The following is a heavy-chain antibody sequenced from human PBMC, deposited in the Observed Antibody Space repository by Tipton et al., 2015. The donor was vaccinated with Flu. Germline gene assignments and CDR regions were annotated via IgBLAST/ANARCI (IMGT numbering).Heavy chain of an antibody. CDR2: INHSGST. CDR3: ARSSRSIFVVY. V-gene: IGHV4-34*01. Sequence: TLSLTCAVYGGSFSGYYWSWIRQPPGKGLEWIGEINHSGSTNYNPSLKSRVTISVDTSKNQFSLKLSSVTAADTAVYYCARSSRSIFVVYWGQGTLVTVSS. J-gene: IGHJ4*02. CDR1: GGSFSGYY. D-gene: IGHD3-3*01.